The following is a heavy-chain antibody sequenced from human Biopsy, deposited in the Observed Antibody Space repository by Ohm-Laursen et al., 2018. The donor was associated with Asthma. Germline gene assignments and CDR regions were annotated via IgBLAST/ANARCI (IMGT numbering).Heavy chain of an antibody. D-gene: IGHD6-6*01. Sequence: GTLSLTCIVSGDATSTSGSYWGWIRQSPGKGLEWIGSIYYSGRTYYNPSLESRVTISADTSKNHLSLKVTSVTAADTAVYYCARAVSSSSYWYFDLWGRGDLVTVSS. CDR3: ARAVSSSSYWYFDL. CDR2: IYYSGRT. V-gene: IGHV4-39*02. CDR1: GDATSTSGSY. J-gene: IGHJ2*01.